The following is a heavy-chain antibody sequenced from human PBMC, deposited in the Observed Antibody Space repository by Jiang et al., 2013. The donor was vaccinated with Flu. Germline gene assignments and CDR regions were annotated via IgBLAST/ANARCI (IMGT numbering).Heavy chain of an antibody. D-gene: IGHD6-13*01. CDR3: ARDGPGVAAAGIYFDY. J-gene: IGHJ4*02. CDR1: GYTFTSYA. Sequence: SGAEVKKPGASVKVSCKASGYTFTSYAMHWVRQAPGQRLEWMGWINAGNGNTKYSQKFQGWVTMTRDTSISTAYMELSRLRSDDTAVYYCARDGPGVAAAGIYFDYWGQGTLVTVSS. V-gene: IGHV1-3*01. CDR2: INAGNGNT.